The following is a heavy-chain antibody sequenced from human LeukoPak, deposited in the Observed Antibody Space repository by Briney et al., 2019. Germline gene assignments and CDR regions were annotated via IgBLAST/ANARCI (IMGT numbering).Heavy chain of an antibody. V-gene: IGHV3-30-3*01. J-gene: IGHJ3*02. CDR3: ARSRGYSAYDFGAFDI. CDR1: GFTFSRYA. D-gene: IGHD5-12*01. CDR2: ISFDGSNK. Sequence: GGSLRLSCAASGFTFSRYAVHWVRQAPGKGLEWVAVISFDGSNKYYADSVRGRFTISRDNSKNTLDLQMDSLRAEDTAVYYCARSRGYSAYDFGAFDIWGQGTMVTVSS.